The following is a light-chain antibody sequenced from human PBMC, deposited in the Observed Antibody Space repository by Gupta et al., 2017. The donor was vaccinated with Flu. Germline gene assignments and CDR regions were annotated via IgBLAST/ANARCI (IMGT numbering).Light chain of an antibody. J-gene: IGLJ1*01. Sequence: SSALTQPPSVSVSPGQTVTITCSGDDWGKKYASWYQQRPGQSPVLVIYHDNKRPAGTPERFSGSVSGNSATLTISGTQTMDEDYYYCQAWDITTRVFGTGTTVTVL. CDR3: QAWDITTRV. CDR2: HDN. V-gene: IGLV3-1*01. CDR1: DWGKKY.